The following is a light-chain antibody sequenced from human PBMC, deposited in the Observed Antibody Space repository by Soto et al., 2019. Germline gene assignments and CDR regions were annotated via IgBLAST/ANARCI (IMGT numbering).Light chain of an antibody. CDR3: NSYTISGTYV. CDR2: EVT. J-gene: IGLJ1*01. CDR1: SSDVGSYNR. V-gene: IGLV2-18*02. Sequence: QSVLTQPPSVSGSPGQSVAISCIGDSSDVGSYNRVSRYQQSPGTAPKLIINEVTTRPSGVPDRFSGSKSGNTASLTISGLQAEDEADYYGNSYTISGTYVFGTGTKVTVL.